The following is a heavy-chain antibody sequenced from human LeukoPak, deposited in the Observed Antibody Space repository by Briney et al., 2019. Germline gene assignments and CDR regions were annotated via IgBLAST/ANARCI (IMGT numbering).Heavy chain of an antibody. CDR1: GVSISSYY. D-gene: IGHD6-19*01. Sequence: SETLSLTCTASGVSISSYYWSWIRQPPGKGLEWIGYIYYSGTTNYNPSLKSRLTISIDTSKNQFSLKLRSVTAADTAVYYCAREGYASGWNDYWGQGTLVTVSS. V-gene: IGHV4-59*01. CDR3: AREGYASGWNDY. CDR2: IYYSGTT. J-gene: IGHJ4*02.